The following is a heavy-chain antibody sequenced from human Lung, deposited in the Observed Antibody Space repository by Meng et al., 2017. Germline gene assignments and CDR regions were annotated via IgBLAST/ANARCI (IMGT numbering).Heavy chain of an antibody. CDR1: GFTVSSNY. V-gene: IGHV3-53*01. CDR3: ARDLRITGTTGYYYYYGMDV. Sequence: GESLKISCTASGFTVSSNYMSWVRQAPGKGLEWVSVIYSGGSTYYADSVKVRFTISRDNSKYTLYLQMNSLRAEDTAVYYCARDLRITGTTGYYYYYGMDVWGQGTTVTVSS. J-gene: IGHJ6*02. CDR2: IYSGGST. D-gene: IGHD1-7*01.